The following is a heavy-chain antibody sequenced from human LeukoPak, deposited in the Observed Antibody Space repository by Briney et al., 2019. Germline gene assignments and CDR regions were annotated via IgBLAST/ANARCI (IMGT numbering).Heavy chain of an antibody. D-gene: IGHD3-3*01. Sequence: ASVKVSCKASGYTFTSYDINWVRQATGQGLEWMGWMNPNSGNTGYAQKFQGRVTMTRNTSISTAYMELSSLRSEDTAVYYCARDLYYDFWSGYYTGSWFDPWGQGTLVIVSS. CDR2: MNPNSGNT. CDR3: ARDLYYDFWSGYYTGSWFDP. CDR1: GYTFTSYD. V-gene: IGHV1-8*01. J-gene: IGHJ5*02.